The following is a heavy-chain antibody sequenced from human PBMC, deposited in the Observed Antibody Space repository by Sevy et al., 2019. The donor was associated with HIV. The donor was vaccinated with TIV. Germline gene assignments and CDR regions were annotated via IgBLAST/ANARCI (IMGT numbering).Heavy chain of an antibody. V-gene: IGHV3-21*01. Sequence: GGSLRLSCAASGFTFSSYSMNWVRQAPGKGLEWVSSISSSSSYIYYADSVKGRFTISRDNAKNSLYLQMNSLRAEDTAVYYCSRDVPYYDFWSGYYNYYYYGMDVWGQGTTVTVSS. CDR2: ISSSSSYI. CDR1: GFTFSSYS. J-gene: IGHJ6*02. CDR3: SRDVPYYDFWSGYYNYYYYGMDV. D-gene: IGHD3-3*01.